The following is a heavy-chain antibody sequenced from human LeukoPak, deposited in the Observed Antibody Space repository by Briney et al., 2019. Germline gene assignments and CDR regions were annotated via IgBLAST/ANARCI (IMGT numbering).Heavy chain of an antibody. J-gene: IGHJ4*02. CDR3: AREPRDCSSTSCSPPLDY. V-gene: IGHV3-21*04. CDR2: ISSSSSYI. CDR1: GFTFSSYS. Sequence: GGSLRLSCAASGFTFSSYSMNWVRQAPGKGLEWVSSISSSSSYIYYADSVKGRFTISRDNAKNSLYLQMNSLRAEDTALYYCAREPRDCSSTSCSPPLDYWGQGTLVTVSS. D-gene: IGHD2-2*01.